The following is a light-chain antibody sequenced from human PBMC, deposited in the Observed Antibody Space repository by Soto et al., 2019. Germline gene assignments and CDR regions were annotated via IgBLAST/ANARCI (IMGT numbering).Light chain of an antibody. Sequence: QSVLTQPPSASGTPGQRVTISCSGSSSNIGSNYVYWYQQLPGTVPQLLIYRNNERPSGVPDRFSGSKSGTSASLAIGGLRSEDEADYYCAAWDDSLSGVVFGGGTKLTVL. CDR2: RNN. J-gene: IGLJ2*01. V-gene: IGLV1-47*01. CDR3: AAWDDSLSGVV. CDR1: SSNIGSNY.